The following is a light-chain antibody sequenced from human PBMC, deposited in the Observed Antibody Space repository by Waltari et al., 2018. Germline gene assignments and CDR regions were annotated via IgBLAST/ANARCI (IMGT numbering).Light chain of an antibody. CDR2: KAK. CDR3: LVYMGSGIWV. J-gene: IGLJ3*02. Sequence: QTVVTQEPSLSASPGGTVTPTCALSYGSLFSTSYVRWSLQSPCQPPRTLMYKAKVRAAGVPDRCSSSSLWDKAALTSTGAQADDESEYYCLVYMGSGIWVFGGGTKLTVL. V-gene: IGLV8-61*01. CDR1: YGSLFSTSY.